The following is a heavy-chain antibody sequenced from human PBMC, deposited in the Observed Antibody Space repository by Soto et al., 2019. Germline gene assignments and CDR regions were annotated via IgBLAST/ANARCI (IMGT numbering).Heavy chain of an antibody. J-gene: IGHJ4*02. Sequence: PSETLSLTCTVYGGSFSGYYWSWIRQPPGKGLEWIGEINHSGSTNYNPSLKSRVTISVDTSKNQFSLKLSSVTAADTAVYYCARAAPRYCSGGSRSSARDYWGPGTLVTLSS. CDR2: INHSGST. V-gene: IGHV4-34*01. D-gene: IGHD2-15*01. CDR1: GGSFSGYY. CDR3: ARAAPRYCSGGSRSSARDY.